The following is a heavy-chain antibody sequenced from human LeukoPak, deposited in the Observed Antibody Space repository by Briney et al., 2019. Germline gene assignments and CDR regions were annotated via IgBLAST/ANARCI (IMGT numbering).Heavy chain of an antibody. V-gene: IGHV3-66*02. CDR3: ARGDNWSSKGGFDI. D-gene: IGHD1-20*01. CDR1: GFTVSSNY. J-gene: IGHJ3*02. Sequence: GGSLRLSCAASGFTVSSNYMSWVRQAPGKGQEWVSFLYSGGTTYYADSVKGRFTISRDNSKNTLYLQMNSLRVEDTAVYYCARGDNWSSKGGFDIWGPGTMVTVSS. CDR2: LYSGGTT.